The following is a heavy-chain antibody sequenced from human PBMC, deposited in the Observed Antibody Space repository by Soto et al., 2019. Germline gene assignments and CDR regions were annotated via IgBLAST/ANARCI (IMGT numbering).Heavy chain of an antibody. V-gene: IGHV4-39*01. J-gene: IGHJ4*02. CDR3: ARTGYCGGDCPYYFDY. CDR2: IYYSGST. CDR1: GGSISSSSYY. Sequence: SETLSLTCTVSGGSISSSSYYWGWIRQPPGKGLEWIGSIYYSGSTYYNPSLKSRVTISVDTSKNQFSLKLSSVTAADTAVYYXARTGYCGGDCPYYFDYWGQGTLVTVSS. D-gene: IGHD2-21*02.